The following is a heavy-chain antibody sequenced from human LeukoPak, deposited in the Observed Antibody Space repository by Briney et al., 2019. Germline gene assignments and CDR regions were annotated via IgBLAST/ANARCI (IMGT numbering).Heavy chain of an antibody. Sequence: GGSLRLSCAASGFTFSSYWMHWVRQAPGKGLVWVSRIKSDGSSIYADSVKGRFTISRDNSKNTLYLQMSSLRAEDTAVYYCAKLWTIRVQIGDYWGQGTLVTVSS. V-gene: IGHV3-74*01. D-gene: IGHD5-12*01. CDR2: IKSDGSS. CDR1: GFTFSSYW. J-gene: IGHJ4*02. CDR3: AKLWTIRVQIGDY.